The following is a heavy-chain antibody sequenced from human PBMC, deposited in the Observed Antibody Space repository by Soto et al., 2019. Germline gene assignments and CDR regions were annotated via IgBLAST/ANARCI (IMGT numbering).Heavy chain of an antibody. CDR2: IYYSGST. D-gene: IGHD6-13*01. CDR3: ARHYSSSWYYFDY. V-gene: IGHV4-59*08. Sequence: SETLSLTCTVSGGSISSYYWSWIRQPPGKGLEWIGYIYYSGSTNYNPSLKSRVTISVDTSKNQFSLKLSSVTAADTAVYYCARHYSSSWYYFDYWGQGTLVTVSS. J-gene: IGHJ4*02. CDR1: GGSISSYY.